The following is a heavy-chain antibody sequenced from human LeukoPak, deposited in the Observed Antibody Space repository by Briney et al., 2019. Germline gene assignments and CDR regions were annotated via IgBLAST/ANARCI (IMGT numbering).Heavy chain of an antibody. CDR3: AKEYSSSSRPE. V-gene: IGHV3-30*18. CDR2: ISYDGSNK. J-gene: IGHJ4*02. D-gene: IGHD6-6*01. CDR1: GFTFSSYG. Sequence: GGSVRLSCAASGFTFSSYGMHWVRQAPGKGLEWVAVISYDGSNKYYADSVKGRFTISRDNSKNTPYLQMNSLRAEDTAVYYCAKEYSSSSRPEWRQGTLVTVSS.